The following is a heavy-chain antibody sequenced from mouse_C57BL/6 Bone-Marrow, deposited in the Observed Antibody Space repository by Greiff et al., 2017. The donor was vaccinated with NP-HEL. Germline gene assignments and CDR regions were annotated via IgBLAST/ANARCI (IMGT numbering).Heavy chain of an antibody. D-gene: IGHD3-3*01. CDR2: IDPETGGT. Sequence: VKLQESGAELVRPGASVTLSCKASGYTFTDYEMHWVKQTPVHGLEWIGAIDPETGGTAYNQKFKGKAILTADKSSSTAYMELRSLTSEDSAVYYCTRQGDGYYFDYWGQGTTLTVSS. CDR1: GYTFTDYE. J-gene: IGHJ2*01. CDR3: TRQGDGYYFDY. V-gene: IGHV1-15*01.